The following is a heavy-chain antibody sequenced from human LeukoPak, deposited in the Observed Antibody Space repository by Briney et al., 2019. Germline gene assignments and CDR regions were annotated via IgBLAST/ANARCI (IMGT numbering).Heavy chain of an antibody. J-gene: IGHJ4*01. CDR3: ARRGGNDYGGYVMAAFDY. Sequence: TGGSLRLSCAASGFTFSSYSMNWVRQAPGNGLEWVSSISSSSSYVSYADSGKGRFTISRDNAKNSLYLQMNSLSAEDTAVYYSARRGGNDYGGYVMAAFDYWGQGTLVTVSS. V-gene: IGHV3-21*01. CDR2: ISSSSSYV. CDR1: GFTFSSYS. D-gene: IGHD4-17*01.